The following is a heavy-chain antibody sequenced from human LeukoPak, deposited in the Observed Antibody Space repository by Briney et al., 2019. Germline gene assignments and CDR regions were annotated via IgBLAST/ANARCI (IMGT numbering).Heavy chain of an antibody. D-gene: IGHD1-1*01. J-gene: IGHJ4*02. CDR2: ISDNGGDT. Sequence: GGSLRLPCAASGFTFSSYAMSWVRQAPGKGLEWVSAISDNGGDTKYADSVKGRFTISRDNSKNTLYLQMNSLRVEDTAIYYCGKDWKLDYWGQGTLVTVSS. CDR1: GFTFSSYA. CDR3: GKDWKLDY. V-gene: IGHV3-23*01.